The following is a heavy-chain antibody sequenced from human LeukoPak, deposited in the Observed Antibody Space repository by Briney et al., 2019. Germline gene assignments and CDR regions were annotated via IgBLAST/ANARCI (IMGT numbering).Heavy chain of an antibody. D-gene: IGHD3-22*01. Sequence: SETLSLTCSVSGGSISSGSYYWNWIRQPAGKGLEWIGRIYSSGSTNYNPSLKSRVTISGDTSKNLFSLKLNSVTAADTAVYYCARSYYYDTSGSKDAFDIWGQGTMVTVSS. CDR3: ARSYYYDTSGSKDAFDI. CDR1: GGSISSGSYY. J-gene: IGHJ3*02. V-gene: IGHV4-61*02. CDR2: IYSSGST.